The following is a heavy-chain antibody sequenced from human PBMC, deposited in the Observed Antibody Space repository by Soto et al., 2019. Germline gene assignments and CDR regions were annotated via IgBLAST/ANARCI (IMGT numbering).Heavy chain of an antibody. J-gene: IGHJ5*02. CDR1: GGTFSSYA. D-gene: IGHD6-13*01. CDR3: ARSGPYSSSWFPFETWFDP. CDR2: IIPIFGTA. Sequence: QVQLVQSGAEVKKPGSSEKVSCKASGGTFSSYAISWVRQAPGQGLEWMGGIIPIFGTANYAQKFQGRCTITADESRSTAYMVLSRLRSEATAVYYCARSGPYSSSWFPFETWFDPWGQGTLVTVSS. V-gene: IGHV1-69*01.